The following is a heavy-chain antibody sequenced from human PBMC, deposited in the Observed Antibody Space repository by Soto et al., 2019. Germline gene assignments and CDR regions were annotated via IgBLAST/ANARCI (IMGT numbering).Heavy chain of an antibody. J-gene: IGHJ6*03. CDR1: GGSFSGYY. CDR3: ARGRYGGYALYYYYYMDV. D-gene: IGHD5-12*01. CDR2: INHSGST. V-gene: IGHV4-34*01. Sequence: SETLSLTCAVYGGSFSGYYWSWIRQPPGKGLEWIGEINHSGSTNYNPSLKSRVTISVDTSKNQFSLKLSSVTAADTAVYYCARGRYGGYALYYYYYMDVWGKGTTVTVSS.